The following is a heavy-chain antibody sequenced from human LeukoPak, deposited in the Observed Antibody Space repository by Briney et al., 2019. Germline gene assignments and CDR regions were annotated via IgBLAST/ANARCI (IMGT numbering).Heavy chain of an antibody. CDR1: GFTFSSYA. J-gene: IGHJ4*02. V-gene: IGHV3-23*01. CDR2: ISSSGSTI. CDR3: AKDLSPYDILTGYYPSFDY. Sequence: GGSLRLSCAASGFTFSSYAMSWVRQAPGKGLEWVSYISSSGSTIYYADSVKGRFTISRDNSKNTLYLQMNSLRAEDTAVYYCAKDLSPYDILTGYYPSFDYWGQGTLVTVSS. D-gene: IGHD3-9*01.